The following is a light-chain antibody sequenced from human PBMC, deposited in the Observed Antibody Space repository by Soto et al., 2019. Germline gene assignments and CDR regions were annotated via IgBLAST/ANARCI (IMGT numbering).Light chain of an antibody. CDR2: DVT. Sequence: LTQPRSVSGSPGQSVTISCTGTSSDVGGYSFVSWYQQHPGKAPKLMIYDVTKRPSGVPDRFSGSKSGNTASLTISGLQAEDEADYYCCSYAGSYTYVFGTGTKLTVL. CDR3: CSYAGSYTYV. V-gene: IGLV2-11*01. CDR1: SSDVGGYSF. J-gene: IGLJ1*01.